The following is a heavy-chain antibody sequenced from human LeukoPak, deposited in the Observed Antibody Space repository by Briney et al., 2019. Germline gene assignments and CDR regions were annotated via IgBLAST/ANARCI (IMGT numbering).Heavy chain of an antibody. Sequence: PGRSLRLSCAASGFTFDDYAMHWVRQAPGKGLEWVSAISGSGGSTYYADSVKGRFTISRDDSKNTLYLQMNSLKTEDTAVYYCTPGPLWGQGTLVTVSS. CDR1: GFTFDDYA. CDR2: ISGSGGST. V-gene: IGHV3-23*01. CDR3: TPGPL. J-gene: IGHJ4*02.